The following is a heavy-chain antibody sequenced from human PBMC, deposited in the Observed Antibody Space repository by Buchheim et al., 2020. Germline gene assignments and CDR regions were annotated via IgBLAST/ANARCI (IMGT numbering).Heavy chain of an antibody. J-gene: IGHJ6*02. CDR3: ARDDCSGSTCYPDYYYGMDV. CDR1: GLTFSSYW. Sequence: EVQLVESGGGLVQPGGSLRLSCEVSGLTFSSYWMSWVRQAPGKGLEWVANTKQDGSEKYYVDSVKGRFTISRDNAKNLLFLQMNSLRAEDTAVYYCARDDCSGSTCYPDYYYGMDVWGQGTT. V-gene: IGHV3-7*04. D-gene: IGHD2-15*01. CDR2: TKQDGSEK.